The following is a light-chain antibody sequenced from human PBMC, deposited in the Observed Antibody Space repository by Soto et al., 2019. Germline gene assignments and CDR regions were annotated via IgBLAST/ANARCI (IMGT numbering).Light chain of an antibody. Sequence: EIVLTQSPATLSVSPGERATLSCRASESVRTSLAWYQQKPGRSPSLLIYGASNRATGLPARFSGSGSGTEFTLTISSLQSEDFAVYYCQQYGGSPYTFGQGTKLEI. V-gene: IGKV3-15*01. CDR2: GAS. J-gene: IGKJ2*01. CDR3: QQYGGSPYT. CDR1: ESVRTS.